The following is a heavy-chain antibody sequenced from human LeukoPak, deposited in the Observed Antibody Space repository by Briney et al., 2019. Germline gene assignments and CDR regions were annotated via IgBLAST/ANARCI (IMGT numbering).Heavy chain of an antibody. CDR1: GYTFTSYG. Sequence: GASVKVSCKASGYTFTSYGISWVRQAPGQGLEWMGWISAYNGNTNYAQKLQGRVTMTTDTSTSTAYMELRSLRSDDTAVYYCARGVVVTAIRYHYYGMDVWGQGTTVTVSS. CDR2: ISAYNGNT. J-gene: IGHJ6*02. V-gene: IGHV1-18*01. D-gene: IGHD2-21*02. CDR3: ARGVVVTAIRYHYYGMDV.